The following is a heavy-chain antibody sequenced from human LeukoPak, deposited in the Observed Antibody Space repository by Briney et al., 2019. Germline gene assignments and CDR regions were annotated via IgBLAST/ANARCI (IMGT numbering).Heavy chain of an antibody. CDR2: IKSKTDGGTT. CDR3: TTAYSSGWFGVARQMDV. D-gene: IGHD6-19*01. CDR1: GFTFSNAW. Sequence: GGSLRLSCAASGFTFSNAWMNWVRQAPGKGLEWVGRIKSKTDGGTTDYAAPVKGRFTISRDDSKNTLYLQMNSLKTEDTAVYYCTTAYSSGWFGVARQMDVWGQGTTVTVSS. V-gene: IGHV3-15*07. J-gene: IGHJ6*02.